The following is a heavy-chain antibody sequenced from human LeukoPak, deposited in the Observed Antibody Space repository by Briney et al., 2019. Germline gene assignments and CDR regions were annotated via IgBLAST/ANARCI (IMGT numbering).Heavy chain of an antibody. CDR3: ARVVDSSGWDAFDY. CDR2: INPNSGGT. Sequence: ASVKVSCKASGYTFTGYYMYWVRQAPGQGLEWMGRINPNSGGTNYAQKFQGRVTMTRDTSISTAYMELSRLRSDDTAVYHCARVVDSSGWDAFDYWGREPWSPSPQ. D-gene: IGHD6-19*01. V-gene: IGHV1-2*06. J-gene: IGHJ4*02. CDR1: GYTFTGYY.